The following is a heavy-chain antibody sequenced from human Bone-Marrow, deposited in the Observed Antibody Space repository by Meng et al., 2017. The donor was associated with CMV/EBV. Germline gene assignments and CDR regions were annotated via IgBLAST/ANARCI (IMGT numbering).Heavy chain of an antibody. CDR1: GGTFSSYA. D-gene: IGHD3-10*01. Sequence: SVKVSCKASGGTFSSYAISWVRQAPGQGLEWMGGIIPIFGTANYAQKFQGRVTITTDESTSTAYMELSRLRSDDTAVYYCARERGKFGAQPPAYWGQGTLVTVSS. V-gene: IGHV1-69*05. J-gene: IGHJ4*02. CDR3: ARERGKFGAQPPAY. CDR2: IIPIFGTA.